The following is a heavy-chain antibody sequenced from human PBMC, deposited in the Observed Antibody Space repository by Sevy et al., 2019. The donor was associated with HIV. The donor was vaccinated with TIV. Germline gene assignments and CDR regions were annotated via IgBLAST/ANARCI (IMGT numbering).Heavy chain of an antibody. CDR1: GFTFSSYG. CDR2: IWYDGSNK. J-gene: IGHJ6*03. D-gene: IGHD3-3*01. Sequence: GGSLRLSCAASGFTFSSYGMHWVRQAPGKGLEWVAVIWYDGSNKYYADSVKGRFTISRDNSKNTLYLQMNSLRAEDTAVYYCARGVRADFWSGYYGPYYYYMDVWGKWTTVTVSS. CDR3: ARGVRADFWSGYYGPYYYYMDV. V-gene: IGHV3-33*01.